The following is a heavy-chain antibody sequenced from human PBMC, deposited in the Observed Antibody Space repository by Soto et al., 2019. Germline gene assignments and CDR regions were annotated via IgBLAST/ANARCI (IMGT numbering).Heavy chain of an antibody. V-gene: IGHV3-30*18. Sequence: QVQLVESGGGVVQPGRSLRLSCAASGFTFSLYGIHWVRQAPGKGLEWVALISDEGSNQYFADSVKGRFTISRDNSNNTLYLQMNSLRPEDTALYFCAKDWGYGDYVFDFWGQGTLVTVSS. CDR1: GFTFSLYG. J-gene: IGHJ4*02. D-gene: IGHD4-17*01. CDR3: AKDWGYGDYVFDF. CDR2: ISDEGSNQ.